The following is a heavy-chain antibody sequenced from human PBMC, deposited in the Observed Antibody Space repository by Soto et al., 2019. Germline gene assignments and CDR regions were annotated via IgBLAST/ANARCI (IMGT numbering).Heavy chain of an antibody. D-gene: IGHD6-13*01. J-gene: IGHJ5*02. Sequence: SETLSLTCTVSGGSISSGDYYWSWIRQPPGKGLEWIGYIYYSGSTYYNPSLKSRVTISVDTSRNQFSLKLSSVTAADTAVYYCARDYSSSWYGLDPWGQGTLVT. CDR2: IYYSGST. CDR3: ARDYSSSWYGLDP. V-gene: IGHV4-30-4*01. CDR1: GGSISSGDYY.